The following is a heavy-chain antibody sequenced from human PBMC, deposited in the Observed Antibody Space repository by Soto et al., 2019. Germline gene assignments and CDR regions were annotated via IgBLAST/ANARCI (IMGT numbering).Heavy chain of an antibody. CDR1: GYPFTNSY. V-gene: IGHV1-2*07. CDR2: IHPDTGGT. J-gene: IGHJ6*02. Sequence: QVQLVQSGAEVRKPGASVKVSCKASGYPFTNSYMHWVRQAPGQGLEWMGWIHPDTGGTNYAHKFQSRVNMTRDTSVSTVYMELNALTSDDTARYVCSSDFRPRGLFRQAGSFAMDVWGQGTTVPVS. CDR3: SSDFRPRGLFRQAGSFAMDV. D-gene: IGHD1-26*01.